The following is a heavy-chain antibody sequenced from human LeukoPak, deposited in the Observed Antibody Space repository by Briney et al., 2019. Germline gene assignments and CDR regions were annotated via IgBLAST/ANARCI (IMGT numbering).Heavy chain of an antibody. Sequence: PGRSLRLSCAASGFTFSTYVMHWVRQAPGKGLEWVALISFDGSSKDYADSVKGRFTISRDNSKNTLYLQMNSLRAEDTAVYYCARYPTKYYYDVGPFDYWGQGTLVTVSS. CDR3: ARYPTKYYYDVGPFDY. CDR2: ISFDGSSK. J-gene: IGHJ4*02. D-gene: IGHD3-22*01. V-gene: IGHV3-30-3*01. CDR1: GFTFSTYV.